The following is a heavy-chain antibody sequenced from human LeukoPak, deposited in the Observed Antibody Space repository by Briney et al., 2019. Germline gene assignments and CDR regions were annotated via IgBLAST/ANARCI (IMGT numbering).Heavy chain of an antibody. CDR1: GGTFSSYT. J-gene: IGHJ4*02. D-gene: IGHD3-16*01. CDR3: AMRAWGIRPVDY. CDR2: IIPILGIA. Sequence: SVKVSCKASGGTFSSYTISSGPHAPGQGLEWMGRIIPILGIANYAQKFQGRATFTADKSTTPAYMELTSLRHEDTAVYCCAMRAWGIRPVDYWGEGTLVTVSS. V-gene: IGHV1-69*02.